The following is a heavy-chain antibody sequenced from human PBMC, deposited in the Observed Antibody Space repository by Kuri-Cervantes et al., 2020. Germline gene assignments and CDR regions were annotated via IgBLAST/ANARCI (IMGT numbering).Heavy chain of an antibody. D-gene: IGHD1-20*01. CDR2: IYYSGST. CDR1: GGSISGYY. V-gene: IGHV4-59*01. J-gene: IGHJ6*04. Sequence: GSLRLSCNVSGGSISGYYWNWIRQPPGKGLEWIGYIYYSGSTNYNPSLESRITISVDTSKNQFSLKLSSVTAADTAVYYCAREHNWKPYRMDVWGKGTTVTVSS. CDR3: AREHNWKPYRMDV.